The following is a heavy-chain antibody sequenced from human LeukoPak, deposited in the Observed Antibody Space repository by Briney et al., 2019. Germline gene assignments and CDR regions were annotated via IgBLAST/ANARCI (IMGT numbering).Heavy chain of an antibody. CDR2: IYHSGST. CDR3: AKDAIDSSGPTVYYYYGMDV. J-gene: IGHJ6*02. CDR1: GGSISSGGYS. V-gene: IGHV4-30-2*01. Sequence: SETLSLTCAVSGGSISSGGYSWSWIRQPPGKGLEWIGYIYHSGSTYYNPSLKSRVTISVDRSKNQFSLKLSSVTAADTAVYYCAKDAIDSSGPTVYYYYGMDVWGQGTTVTVSS. D-gene: IGHD6-19*01.